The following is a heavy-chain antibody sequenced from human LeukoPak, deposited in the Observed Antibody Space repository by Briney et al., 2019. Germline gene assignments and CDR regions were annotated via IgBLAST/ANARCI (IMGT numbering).Heavy chain of an antibody. V-gene: IGHV3-7*03. CDR1: GFIFSNYW. J-gene: IGHJ4*02. Sequence: PGGSLRLSCAASGFIFSNYWMSWVRQAPGKGLEWVANIKQDGSEKYYVDSVKGRFTISRDNAKNSVYMQMNSLRAEDTAVYFCAKSRSGSANWALQIFDNWGQGTLVTVSS. CDR2: IKQDGSEK. CDR3: AKSRSGSANWALQIFDN. D-gene: IGHD1-1*01.